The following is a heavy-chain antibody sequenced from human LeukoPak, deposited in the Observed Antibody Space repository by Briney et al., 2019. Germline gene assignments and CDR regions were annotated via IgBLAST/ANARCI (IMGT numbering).Heavy chain of an antibody. Sequence: GGSLRLSCAASGFTFSTYWMSWVRQAPGKGLEWVANIKEDGSEKFHVGSVRGRFTISRDNAKNSLYLQMNSLRAEDTAVYYCARGVIECHLWGQGTLVTVSS. V-gene: IGHV3-7*01. CDR3: ARGVIECHL. CDR2: IKEDGSEK. D-gene: IGHD3-22*01. J-gene: IGHJ5*02. CDR1: GFTFSTYW.